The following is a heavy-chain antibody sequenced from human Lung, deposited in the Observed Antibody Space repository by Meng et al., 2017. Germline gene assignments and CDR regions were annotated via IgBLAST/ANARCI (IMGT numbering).Heavy chain of an antibody. CDR1: GGSCSDYY. Sequence: QGPVQQWGAVLLKPSETLSLTCVVSGGSCSDYYWSWIRQPPGKGVEWIGEINHSGSTNYNPSLESRATISVDTSKNNLSLKLSSVTAADSAVYYCARGPTIMAHDFDYWGQGTLVTVSS. D-gene: IGHD5-12*01. J-gene: IGHJ4*02. CDR2: INHSGST. V-gene: IGHV4-34*01. CDR3: ARGPTIMAHDFDY.